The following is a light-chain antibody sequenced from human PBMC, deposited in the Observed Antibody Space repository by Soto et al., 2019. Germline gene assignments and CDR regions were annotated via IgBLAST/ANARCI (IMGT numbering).Light chain of an antibody. J-gene: IGLJ2*01. V-gene: IGLV2-14*03. CDR2: DVS. CDR1: SSDVGGYNY. Sequence: QSALTQPASVSGSPGQSITISCTGTSSDVGGYNYVSWYQQHPGKAPKLMIYDVSSRPSGVSNRFSGSKSGNTASLTISGLQAEDEDDYYCSSYRGNIPPYVVFGGGTQLTVL. CDR3: SSYRGNIPPYVV.